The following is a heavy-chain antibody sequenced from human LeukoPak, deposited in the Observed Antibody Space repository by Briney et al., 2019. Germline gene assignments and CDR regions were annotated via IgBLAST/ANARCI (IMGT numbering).Heavy chain of an antibody. J-gene: IGHJ3*02. Sequence: ASVKVSCKASGYTFTTNGVSWMRQAPGQGLEWMGWIYPYNGDTNSAQNLQGRVTMTTDTPTSTAYMELRTLTSDDTAVYYCARHAPGIDAFDIWGQGTMVTVSS. CDR3: ARHAPGIDAFDI. CDR2: IYPYNGDT. CDR1: GYTFTTNG. V-gene: IGHV1-18*01.